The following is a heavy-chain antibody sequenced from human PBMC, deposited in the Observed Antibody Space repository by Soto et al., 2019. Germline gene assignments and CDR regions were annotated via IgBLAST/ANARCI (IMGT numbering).Heavy chain of an antibody. J-gene: IGHJ1*01. Sequence: AGGSLRLSCAASGFTFSGYSMNWVRQAPGKGLEWVSSISSGSGHIYYADSVKGRFTISRDNAKNSLYLQMNSLRAEDTAVYYCARKLEDSSGWYQGMGFQHWGQGTLVTVSS. D-gene: IGHD6-19*01. CDR3: ARKLEDSSGWYQGMGFQH. CDR1: GFTFSGYS. CDR2: ISSGSGHI. V-gene: IGHV3-21*06.